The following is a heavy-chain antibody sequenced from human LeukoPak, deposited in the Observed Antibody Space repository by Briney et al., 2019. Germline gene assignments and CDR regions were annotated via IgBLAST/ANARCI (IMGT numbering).Heavy chain of an antibody. Sequence: NSSETLSPTCTVSGVSMSSYYWSWIRQPPGKGLEWIGYIYYSGSTNYNPSLKSRVTISVDTSKNHFSLKLGSVTAADTAVYYCARDRRYYDTSGTVYYDAMDVWGQGTTVTVSS. CDR1: GVSMSSYY. D-gene: IGHD3-22*01. J-gene: IGHJ6*02. V-gene: IGHV4-59*01. CDR2: IYYSGST. CDR3: ARDRRYYDTSGTVYYDAMDV.